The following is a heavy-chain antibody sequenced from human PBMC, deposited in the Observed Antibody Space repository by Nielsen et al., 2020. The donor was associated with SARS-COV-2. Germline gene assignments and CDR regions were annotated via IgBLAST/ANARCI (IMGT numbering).Heavy chain of an antibody. J-gene: IGHJ4*02. CDR3: ARHSSDWGYYFDY. V-gene: IGHV4-39*01. CDR2: IYYSGIT. Sequence: SATLSLTCTVSGGSISSSSYYWVWIRQPPGKGLEWIGSIYYSGITYYNPSLKSRVTISVDTSKNQFSRKLSSVTAADTAVYYCARHSSDWGYYFDYWGQGTLVTVSS. D-gene: IGHD2-21*02. CDR1: GGSISSSSYY.